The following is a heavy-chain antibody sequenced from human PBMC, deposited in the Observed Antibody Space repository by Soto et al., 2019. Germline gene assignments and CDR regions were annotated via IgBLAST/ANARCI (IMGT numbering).Heavy chain of an antibody. CDR1: GYTFTSYA. CDR3: ARVAPSVLTGYWGPFDY. V-gene: IGHV1-3*01. Sequence: GASVKVSCKASGYTFTSYAMHWVRQAPGQRLEWMGWINAGNGNTKYSQKFQGRVTITRDTSASTAYMELSSLRSEDTAVYYCARVAPSVLTGYWGPFDYWGQGTLVTVSS. CDR2: INAGNGNT. D-gene: IGHD3-9*01. J-gene: IGHJ4*02.